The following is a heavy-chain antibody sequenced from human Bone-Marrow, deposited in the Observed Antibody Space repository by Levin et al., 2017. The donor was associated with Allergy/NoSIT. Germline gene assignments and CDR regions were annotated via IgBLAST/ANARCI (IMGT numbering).Heavy chain of an antibody. CDR1: GYSFTSYW. V-gene: IGHV5-51*01. Sequence: TGGSLRLSCEASGYSFTSYWIAWVRQMPGQGLELMGIIYPGDSDIRYSPSFQGQVIFSVDKYTNIAYLQWSSLKASDTAMYYCSRRSSKIFGVVRDALDIWGQGTWVIVSS. CDR2: IYPGDSDI. J-gene: IGHJ3*02. D-gene: IGHD3-3*01. CDR3: SRRSSKIFGVVRDALDI.